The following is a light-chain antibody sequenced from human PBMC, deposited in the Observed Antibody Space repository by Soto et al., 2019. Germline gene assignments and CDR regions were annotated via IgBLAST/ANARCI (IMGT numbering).Light chain of an antibody. CDR1: QTISSY. CDR3: QQYGSSPPYT. J-gene: IGKJ2*01. Sequence: EIVLTQSPGTLSLSPGERATLSCRASQTISSYLAWYQHKPGQAPRLLIYDASSRATDIPDRFSGSGSGTDFTLTIGRLEPEDFAVYYCQQYGSSPPYTFGQGTKLEIK. CDR2: DAS. V-gene: IGKV3-20*01.